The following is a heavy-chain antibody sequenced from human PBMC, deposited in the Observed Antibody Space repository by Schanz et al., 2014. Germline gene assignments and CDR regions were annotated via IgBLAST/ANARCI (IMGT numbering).Heavy chain of an antibody. V-gene: IGHV3-53*01. CDR2: IYSGGST. D-gene: IGHD3-10*01. J-gene: IGHJ4*02. Sequence: RISLAASGLTVRSTYMSLFLQAQGKGLEWVSVIYSGGSTYYADTVKRRFTISRDNVKNTVYLEMKNMRDEDTVIYYCTKFEGTSWFGALYGCQGTLVDVSS. CDR3: TKFEGTSWFGALY. CDR1: GLTVRSTY.